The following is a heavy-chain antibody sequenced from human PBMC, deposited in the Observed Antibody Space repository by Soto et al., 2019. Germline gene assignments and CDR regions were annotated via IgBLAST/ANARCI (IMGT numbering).Heavy chain of an antibody. V-gene: IGHV3-21*01. CDR1: GFTFSSYS. Sequence: GGSLRLSCAASGFTFSSYSMNWVRQAPGKGLEWVSSISSSSSYIYYADSVKGRFSISRDNAKNSLYLQMNSLRAEDTAVYYCARDSTGYFDYWGQGTLVTVSS. CDR3: ARDSTGYFDY. J-gene: IGHJ4*02. CDR2: ISSSSSYI. D-gene: IGHD4-17*01.